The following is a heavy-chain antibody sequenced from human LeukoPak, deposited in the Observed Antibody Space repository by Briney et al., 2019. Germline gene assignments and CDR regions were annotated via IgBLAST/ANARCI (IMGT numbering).Heavy chain of an antibody. J-gene: IGHJ4*02. CDR1: GLTFSSYA. D-gene: IGHD3-22*01. CDR2: ISGSGGNT. CDR3: AKDPTHFRVWDDYDNTRLNS. Sequence: GGSLRLSCAASGLTFSSYAMNWVRQAPGKGLEWVSAISGSGGNTYYADSVKGRFTISRDNSKNTVYLQMNSLRAEDTAVYYCAKDPTHFRVWDDYDNTRLNSWGQGTLVTVSS. V-gene: IGHV3-23*01.